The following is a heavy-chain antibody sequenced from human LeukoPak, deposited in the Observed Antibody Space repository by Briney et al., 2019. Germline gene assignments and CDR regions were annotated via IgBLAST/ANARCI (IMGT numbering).Heavy chain of an antibody. CDR3: ARGPFQQVDY. CDR1: GSTFSRYA. Sequence: GGSLRLSCGASGSTFSRYAMHWVRQAPGKGLEWVAIIWYDGSNKYYGDSVKGRFTISRDNSKNTLYLQMNSLRAEDTAVYYCARGPFQQVDYWGQGTLVTVSS. D-gene: IGHD6-13*01. CDR2: IWYDGSNK. J-gene: IGHJ4*02. V-gene: IGHV3-33*01.